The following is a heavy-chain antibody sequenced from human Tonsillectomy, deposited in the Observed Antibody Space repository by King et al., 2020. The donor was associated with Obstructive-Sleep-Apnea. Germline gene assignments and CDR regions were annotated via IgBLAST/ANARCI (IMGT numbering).Heavy chain of an antibody. CDR3: AFGSGSSYYAMDV. V-gene: IGHV4-59*01. D-gene: IGHD3-10*01. CDR2: IYYSGST. Sequence: QLQESGPGLVQPSETLSLTCTVSGASISSDFWSWIRQPPGKGLEWVGDIYYSGSTYYNPPPQSRVTISVDRSKNQFSLKLSSVTAADTAVYYCAFGSGSSYYAMDVWGQGTTVTVSS. CDR1: GASISSDF. J-gene: IGHJ6*02.